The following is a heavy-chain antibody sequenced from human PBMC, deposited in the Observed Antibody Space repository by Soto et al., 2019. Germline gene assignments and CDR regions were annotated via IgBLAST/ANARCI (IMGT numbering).Heavy chain of an antibody. J-gene: IGHJ5*02. CDR1: GGTFSSYA. V-gene: IGHV1-69*01. CDR2: IIPIFGTA. D-gene: IGHD5-18*01. Sequence: QVQLVQSGAEVKKPGSSVKVSCKASGGTFSSYAISWVRQAPGQGLEWMGGIIPIFGTASYAQKFQGRVTIIAYESTSTAYMELSSLRSEDTAVYYCARDLGRRQLWYVVWFDPWGQGTLVTVSS. CDR3: ARDLGRRQLWYVVWFDP.